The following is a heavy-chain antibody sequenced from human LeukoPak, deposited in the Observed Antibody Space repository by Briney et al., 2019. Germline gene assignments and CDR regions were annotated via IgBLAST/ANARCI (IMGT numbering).Heavy chain of an antibody. CDR1: GFTVSSNY. CDR2: ISSSGSTI. J-gene: IGHJ6*02. CDR3: ARILPSSSWSYYYYYGMDV. D-gene: IGHD6-13*01. Sequence: GGSLRLSCAASGFTVSSNYMSWIRQAPGKGLEWVSYISSSGSTIYYADSVKGRFTISRDNAKNSLYLQMNSLRAEDTAVYYCARILPSSSWSYYYYYGMDVWGQGTTVTVSS. V-gene: IGHV3-11*01.